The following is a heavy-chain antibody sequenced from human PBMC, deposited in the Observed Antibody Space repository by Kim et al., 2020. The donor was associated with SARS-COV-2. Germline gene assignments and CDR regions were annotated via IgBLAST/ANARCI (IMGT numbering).Heavy chain of an antibody. V-gene: IGHV3-15*01. Sequence: GGSLRLSCAASGFSISKDWMSRVRQAPGKGLEWVGRIKSKFDGGTTDYTAPVKGRFTIARDDSLNMLYLQMNSLKTEDTAVYYCTTDRFVWGQGTTVTVS. CDR3: TTDRFV. CDR1: GFSISKDW. CDR2: IKSKFDGGTT. J-gene: IGHJ6*02.